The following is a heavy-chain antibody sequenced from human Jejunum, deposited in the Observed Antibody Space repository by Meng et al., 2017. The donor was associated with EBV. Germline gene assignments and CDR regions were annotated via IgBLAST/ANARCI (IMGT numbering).Heavy chain of an antibody. CDR2: INHGGGA. V-gene: IGHV4-34*01. Sequence: QVQQQQWAAGRWKPAETPPLTCALYGRSFSDYYWTWIRQPPGKGLEWIGEINHGGGAIYNPSLKSRVTISVDTSKNQFSLKLSSVTAADTAVYYCARLGGYASGTYYPIDPWGQGTLVTVSS. D-gene: IGHD3-10*01. J-gene: IGHJ5*02. CDR1: GRSFSDYY. CDR3: ARLGGYASGTYYPIDP.